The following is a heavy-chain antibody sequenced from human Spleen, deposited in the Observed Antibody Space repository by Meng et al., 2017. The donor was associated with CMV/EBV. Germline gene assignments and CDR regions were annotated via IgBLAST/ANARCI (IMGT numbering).Heavy chain of an antibody. CDR3: ARLLNDAFDI. CDR1: GFTFSSYW. CDR2: ISGSGGST. V-gene: IGHV3-23*01. D-gene: IGHD2-15*01. J-gene: IGHJ3*02. Sequence: GESLKISCAASGFTFSSYWMSWVRQAPGKGLEWVSAISGSGGSTYYADSVKGRFTISRDNSKNTLYLQMNSLRAEDTAVYYCARLLNDAFDIWGQGTMVTVSS.